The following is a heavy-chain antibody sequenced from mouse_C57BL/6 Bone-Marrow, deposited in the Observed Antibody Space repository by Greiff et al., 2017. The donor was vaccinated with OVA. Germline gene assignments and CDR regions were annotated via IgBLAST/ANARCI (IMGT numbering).Heavy chain of an antibody. V-gene: IGHV2-5*01. J-gene: IGHJ2*01. CDR2: IWRGGST. Sequence: VQVVESGPGLVQPSQCLSITCTVSGFSLTSYGVHWVRQSPGKGLEWLGVIWRGGSTDYNAAFMSRLSITKDNSKSQVFFKMNSLQADDTAIYYCAKNERYYGSSLDYWGQGTTLTVSS. D-gene: IGHD1-1*01. CDR3: AKNERYYGSSLDY. CDR1: GFSLTSYG.